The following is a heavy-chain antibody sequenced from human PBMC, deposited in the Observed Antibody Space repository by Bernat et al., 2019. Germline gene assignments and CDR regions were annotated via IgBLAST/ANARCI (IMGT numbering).Heavy chain of an antibody. V-gene: IGHV3-30-3*01. CDR2: ISYDGSNK. D-gene: IGHD3-16*01. CDR1: GFTFNSYA. CDR3: ARDPLG. Sequence: QVQLVESGGGVVQPGRSPRLSCAASGFTFNSYAMHWVRQAPGKGLEWVAVISYDGSNKYYADSVKGRFTISRDNSKNTLYLQVNSLGADDTAVYYCARDPLGWGQGTLVTVSS. J-gene: IGHJ4*02.